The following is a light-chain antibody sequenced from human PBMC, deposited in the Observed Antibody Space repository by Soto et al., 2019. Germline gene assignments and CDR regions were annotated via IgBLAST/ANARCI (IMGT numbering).Light chain of an antibody. J-gene: IGKJ1*01. V-gene: IGKV3-15*01. CDR2: RAP. CDR3: HQYENWPQT. Sequence: EIVMTQSPATLSVSPGERATLSCRASQSISSNLAWYQQKLGQAPRLLIYRAPTRATGIPARLSGSGSGTEFTLTISSLQSEDFALYYCHQYENWPQTFGQGTKVEI. CDR1: QSISSN.